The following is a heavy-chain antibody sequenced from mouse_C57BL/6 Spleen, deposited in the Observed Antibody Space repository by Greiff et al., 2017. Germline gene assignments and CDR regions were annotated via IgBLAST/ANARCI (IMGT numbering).Heavy chain of an antibody. CDR3: ARSGASMDY. CDR2: IYPGDGDT. J-gene: IGHJ4*01. D-gene: IGHD3-1*01. Sequence: QVQLKESGPELVKPGASVKISCKASGYAFSSSWMNWVKQRPGKGLEWIGRIYPGDGDTNYNGKFKGKATLTADKSSSTAYMQLSSLTSEDSAVYFCARSGASMDYWGQGTSVTVSS. V-gene: IGHV1-82*01. CDR1: GYAFSSSW.